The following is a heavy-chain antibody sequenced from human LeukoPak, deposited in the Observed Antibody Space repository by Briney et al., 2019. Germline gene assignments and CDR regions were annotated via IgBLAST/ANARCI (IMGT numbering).Heavy chain of an antibody. V-gene: IGHV3-7*04. D-gene: IGHD3-16*02. CDR3: AKDGVILAPGVYWYMDV. CDR1: GFTFSSYV. J-gene: IGHJ6*03. CDR2: IKQDGSEK. Sequence: GGSLRLSCAASGFTFSSYVMGWVRQAPGKGLEWVANIKQDGSEKYYVDSVKGRFTISRDNAKNSLYLQMNSLTAEDTAVFYCAKDGVILAPGVYWYMDVWGRGTTVTVSS.